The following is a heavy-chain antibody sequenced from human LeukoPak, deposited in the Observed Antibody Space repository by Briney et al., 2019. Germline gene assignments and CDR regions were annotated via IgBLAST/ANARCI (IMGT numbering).Heavy chain of an antibody. V-gene: IGHV4-59*03. CDR1: DVSISTYY. CDR2: VYYSGSA. CDR3: ATTTIGSSSSYYFDY. D-gene: IGHD6-6*01. Sequence: SETLSLTCTISDVSISTYYWSWIRQPPGKGLEWIGYVYYSGSADYNPSLRSRVTLSVDTSKNQFSLTLTSVTAADTAMYYCATTTIGSSSSYYFDYWGRGTLVTVSS. J-gene: IGHJ4*02.